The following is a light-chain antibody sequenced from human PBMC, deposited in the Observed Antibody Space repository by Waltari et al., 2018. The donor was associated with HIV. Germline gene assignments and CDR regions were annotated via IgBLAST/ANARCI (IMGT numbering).Light chain of an antibody. Sequence: QSALTQPASVSGSPGQSITISCTGTSSDVGGYNYVSWYQQHPGKAPKLMIYEVSKRPSVVSNRFSGSKSGNTASLTISGLQAEDEADYYCSSYTSSSTLVFGGGTKLTVL. J-gene: IGLJ2*01. CDR3: SSYTSSSTLV. V-gene: IGLV2-14*01. CDR1: SSDVGGYNY. CDR2: EVS.